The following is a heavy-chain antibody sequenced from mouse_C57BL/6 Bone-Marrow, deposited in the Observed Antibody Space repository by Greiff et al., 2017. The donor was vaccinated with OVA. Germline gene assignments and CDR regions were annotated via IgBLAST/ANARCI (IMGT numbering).Heavy chain of an antibody. J-gene: IGHJ2*01. V-gene: IGHV1-82*01. CDR1: GYAFSSSW. CDR2: IYPGDGDT. CDR3: ATYYSNYYFDY. D-gene: IGHD2-5*01. Sequence: VQLQQSGPELVKPGASVKISCKASGYAFSSSWMNWVKQRPGKGLEWIGRIYPGDGDTNYNGKFKDKATLTADKSSSTAYMQLSSLTSEDSAVYFCATYYSNYYFDYWGQGTTLTVSS.